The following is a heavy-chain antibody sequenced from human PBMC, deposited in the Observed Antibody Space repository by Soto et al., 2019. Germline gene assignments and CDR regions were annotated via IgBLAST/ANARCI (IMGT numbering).Heavy chain of an antibody. D-gene: IGHD6-13*01. J-gene: IGHJ6*02. V-gene: IGHV2-70*01. CDR1: GFSLSTSGVC. Sequence: SGPTLLNPTQTLTLTCTFSGFSLSTSGVCVSWIRQPPGKALEWLALIDWDDDKYYSTSLKTRLTISKDTSKNQVVLTMTNMDPVDTATYYCARIQEYSSSTDYYYGMDVWGQGTTVTVSS. CDR3: ARIQEYSSSTDYYYGMDV. CDR2: IDWDDDK.